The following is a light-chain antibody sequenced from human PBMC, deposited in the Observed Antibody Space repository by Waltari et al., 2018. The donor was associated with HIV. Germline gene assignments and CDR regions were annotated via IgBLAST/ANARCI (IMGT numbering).Light chain of an antibody. CDR2: GAC. CDR3: QQSYRIPLA. CDR1: QSISTY. J-gene: IGKJ4*01. V-gene: IGKV1-39*01. Sequence: DIQMTQSPSSLSASVGDRVTITCRASQSISTYLNWYQQKPGKAPKLLIYGACSLQSGVPAGFSGSGSGTDFTLTITSLQPEDFATYYCQQSYRIPLAFGGGTKVEL.